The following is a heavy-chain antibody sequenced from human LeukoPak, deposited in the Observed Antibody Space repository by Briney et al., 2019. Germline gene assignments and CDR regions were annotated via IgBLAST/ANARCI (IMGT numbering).Heavy chain of an antibody. D-gene: IGHD3-10*01. CDR2: ISSSSSYI. J-gene: IGHJ6*03. Sequence: GGSLRLSCAASGFTFSSYSMNWVRQAPGKGLEWVSSISSSSSYIYYADSVKGRFTISRDNAKNSLYLQMNSPRAEDTAVYYCARDLRFGELFNYYYYMDVWGKGTTVTVSS. CDR3: ARDLRFGELFNYYYYMDV. V-gene: IGHV3-21*01. CDR1: GFTFSSYS.